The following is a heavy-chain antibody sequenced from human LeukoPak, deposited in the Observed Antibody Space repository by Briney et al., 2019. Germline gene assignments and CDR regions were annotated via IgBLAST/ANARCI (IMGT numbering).Heavy chain of an antibody. CDR1: GFTFSSFN. V-gene: IGHV3-48*04. J-gene: IGHJ5*02. Sequence: GGSLRLSCAVSGFTFSSFNMNWVRQAPGKGLEWVSYISSSSDTIYYADSVRGRFSISRDNSKNTLYLQMNSLTAEDTALYYCATKQWLVRGWFDPWGQGTLVTVSS. D-gene: IGHD6-19*01. CDR2: ISSSSDTI. CDR3: ATKQWLVRGWFDP.